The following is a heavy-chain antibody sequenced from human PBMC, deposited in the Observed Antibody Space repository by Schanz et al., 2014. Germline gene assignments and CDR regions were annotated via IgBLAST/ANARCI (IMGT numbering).Heavy chain of an antibody. J-gene: IGHJ4*02. CDR3: ARSVGMVRRYFDS. D-gene: IGHD5-18*01. CDR2: VHPSGTT. Sequence: QVHLQQWGAGLLQPSETLSLTCGVGGVSFSFYYWSWVRQPPGKGLEWIGEVHPSGTTNYNPSLKSRATISLDVSKTHFSLRLNSVTAADTAVYYCARSVGMVRRYFDSWGQGNLVTVSS. V-gene: IGHV4-34*02. CDR1: GVSFSFYY.